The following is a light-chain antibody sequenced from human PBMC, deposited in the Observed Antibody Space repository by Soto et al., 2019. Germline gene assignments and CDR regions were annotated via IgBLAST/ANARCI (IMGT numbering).Light chain of an antibody. J-gene: IGKJ3*01. Sequence: EIVMTQSPATLSVSPWERATLSCRASQSVSSNLAWYQQKPGQAPRLLIYGTSSRATGIPDRFSGSGSGTDFTLTISRLEPEDFAVYYCQQYSSSPFTFGPGTKVDIK. CDR3: QQYSSSPFT. CDR2: GTS. V-gene: IGKV3-20*01. CDR1: QSVSSN.